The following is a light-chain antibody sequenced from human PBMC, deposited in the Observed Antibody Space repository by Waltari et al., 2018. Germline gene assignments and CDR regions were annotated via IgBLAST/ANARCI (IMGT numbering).Light chain of an antibody. Sequence: SYELTQPPSVSVSPGQTASIPCPGDQLGATYTSWYQQKPGQSPVLVIYQDSKRPSGIPERFSGSKSGDTATLTISGTQAMDEADYYCQAWDTTTYVVFGGGTKLTVL. J-gene: IGLJ2*01. CDR2: QDS. CDR1: QLGATY. V-gene: IGLV3-1*01. CDR3: QAWDTTTYVV.